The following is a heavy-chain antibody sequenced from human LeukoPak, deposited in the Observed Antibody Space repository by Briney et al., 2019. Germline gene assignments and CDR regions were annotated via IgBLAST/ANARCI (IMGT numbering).Heavy chain of an antibody. J-gene: IGHJ3*02. CDR3: ARLYDSSGYYRDIKDHQGDAFDI. D-gene: IGHD3-22*01. CDR2: INHSGST. V-gene: IGHV4-34*01. CDR1: GGSFSGYY. Sequence: SETLSLTCAVYGGSFSGYYWSWIRQPPGKGLEWIGEINHSGSTNYNPSLKSRVTISVDTSKNQFSLKLSSVTAADTAVYYCARLYDSSGYYRDIKDHQGDAFDIWGQGTMVTVSS.